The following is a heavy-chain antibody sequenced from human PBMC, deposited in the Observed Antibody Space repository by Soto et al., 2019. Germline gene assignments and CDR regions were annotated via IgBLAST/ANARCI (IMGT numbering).Heavy chain of an antibody. CDR2: ISGSGGST. J-gene: IGHJ4*02. CDR3: AKDSRAYISEAGYFDY. V-gene: IGHV3-23*01. Sequence: GGSLRLSCAASGFTFSSYAMAWVRQAPGKGLEWVSGISGSGGSTYYADSVKGRFTISRDNSKNTLYLQLNSLRAEDTAVYYCAKDSRAYISEAGYFDYWGQGTLVTVSS. D-gene: IGHD6-19*01. CDR1: GFTFSSYA.